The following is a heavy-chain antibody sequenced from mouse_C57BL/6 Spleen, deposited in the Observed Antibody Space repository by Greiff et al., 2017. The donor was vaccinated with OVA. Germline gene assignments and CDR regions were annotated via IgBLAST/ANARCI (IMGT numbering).Heavy chain of an antibody. Sequence: QVQLKESGPELVKPGASVKISCKASGYAFSSSWMNWVKQRPGKGLEWIGRIYPGDGDTNYNGKFKGKATLTADKSSSTAYMQLSSLTSEDSAVYFCARGGDGYYLAYWGQGTLVTVSA. CDR3: ARGGDGYYLAY. CDR2: IYPGDGDT. CDR1: GYAFSSSW. V-gene: IGHV1-82*01. D-gene: IGHD2-3*01. J-gene: IGHJ3*01.